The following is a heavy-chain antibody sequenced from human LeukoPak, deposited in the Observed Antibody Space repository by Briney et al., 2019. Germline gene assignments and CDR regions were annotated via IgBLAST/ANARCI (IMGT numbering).Heavy chain of an antibody. CDR3: AKPVAGTGYFDY. CDR2: ISGSGGTT. D-gene: IGHD6-19*01. J-gene: IGHJ4*02. CDR1: GFTFSSYA. Sequence: GGSLRLSCAVSGFTFSSYAMSWVREAPGKGLGWVSTISGSGGTTYYADSVKGRFTISRDNSKNTLYLQMNSLRAEDTAVYYCAKPVAGTGYFDYWGQGTLVTVSS. V-gene: IGHV3-23*01.